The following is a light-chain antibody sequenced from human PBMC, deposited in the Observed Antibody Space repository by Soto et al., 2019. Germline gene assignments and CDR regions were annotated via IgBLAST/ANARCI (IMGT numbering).Light chain of an antibody. CDR2: GAS. J-gene: IGKJ4*01. V-gene: IGKV3-20*01. CDR3: QQYGSSPLT. CDR1: QSVSSSY. Sequence: EIVLTQSPGTLSLSPGERATLSCRASQSVSSSYFAWYQQRPGRAPRLLIYGASSRATGIPDRFSGSGSGTDFTLTISRLEPEDFAVYYCQQYGSSPLTFGGGTKVEI.